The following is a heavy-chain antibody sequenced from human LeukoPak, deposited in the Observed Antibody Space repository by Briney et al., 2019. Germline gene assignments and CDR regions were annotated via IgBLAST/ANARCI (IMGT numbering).Heavy chain of an antibody. CDR1: GGSISSSNW. Sequence: PSGTLSLTCAVSGGSISSSNWWSWVRQPPGKGLEWIGEIYHSGSTNYNPSLKSRVTMSVDTSKKQFSLKLTSVTAADTAIYYCAAMVRGVDAFDIRGQGTMVTVSS. V-gene: IGHV4-4*02. J-gene: IGHJ3*02. D-gene: IGHD3-10*01. CDR2: IYHSGST. CDR3: AAMVRGVDAFDI.